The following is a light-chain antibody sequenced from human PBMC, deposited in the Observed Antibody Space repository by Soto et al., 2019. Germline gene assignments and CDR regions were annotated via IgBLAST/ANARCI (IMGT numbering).Light chain of an antibody. V-gene: IGKV1-5*01. J-gene: IGKJ1*01. CDR1: QSISSW. CDR2: DAS. CDR3: QQYNNWPPWT. Sequence: DIQMTQSPSTLPASVGDRVTITCRASQSISSWLAWYQQKPGKAPKLLIYDASSWESGVPSRFSGSGSGTEFTLTISSLQPEDFAVYYCQQYNNWPPWTFGQGTKVDIK.